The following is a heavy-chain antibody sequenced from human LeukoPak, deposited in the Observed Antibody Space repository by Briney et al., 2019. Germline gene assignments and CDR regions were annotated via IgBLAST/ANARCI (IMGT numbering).Heavy chain of an antibody. Sequence: ASVKVSCKASGYTFTDYYMHWVRQAPGQGLEGMGWINANRGGANYAQRFQGRVPMTRDTSITTAYMELSRLKSDDTAVYYCARRYCSSTSCYYFDYWGQGTLVTVSS. CDR1: GYTFTDYY. CDR2: INANRGGA. V-gene: IGHV1-2*02. J-gene: IGHJ4*02. CDR3: ARRYCSSTSCYYFDY. D-gene: IGHD2-2*01.